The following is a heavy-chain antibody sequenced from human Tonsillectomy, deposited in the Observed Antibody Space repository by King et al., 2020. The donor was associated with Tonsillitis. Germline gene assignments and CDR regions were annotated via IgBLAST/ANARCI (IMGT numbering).Heavy chain of an antibody. Sequence: LQLQESGPRLVKPSETLSLTCSVSGGSITGSRHYCAWIRQTPGTGLGWIGSIYESGSTYYNPSLQSRVSISVDTSMNQFSLNLTSVTAADTAVYYCARRSFVWYFDIWGRGTLVIVS. CDR2: IYESGST. CDR1: GGSITGSRHY. CDR3: ARRSFVWYFDI. V-gene: IGHV4-39*01. J-gene: IGHJ2*01. D-gene: IGHD3-16*02.